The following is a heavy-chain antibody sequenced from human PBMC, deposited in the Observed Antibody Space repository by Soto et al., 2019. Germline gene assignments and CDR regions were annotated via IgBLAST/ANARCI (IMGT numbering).Heavy chain of an antibody. CDR3: ARDLRIAVAGPGFDY. V-gene: IGHV6-1*01. Sequence: PSQTLSLTCPISGDSASGNSAAWTWIRRSPSRGLEWLGRTYYRSKWYNDYAVSVKSRITINPDTSKNQFSLQLNSVTPEDTAVYYCARDLRIAVAGPGFDYWGQGTLVTVSS. J-gene: IGHJ4*02. CDR2: TYYRSKWYN. D-gene: IGHD6-19*01. CDR1: GDSASGNSAA.